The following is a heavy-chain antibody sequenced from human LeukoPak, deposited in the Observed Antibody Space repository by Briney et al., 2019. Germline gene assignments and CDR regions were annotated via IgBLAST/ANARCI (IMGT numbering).Heavy chain of an antibody. CDR2: ISSSGSTI. J-gene: IGHJ5*02. V-gene: IGHV3-48*03. CDR1: GFTFSSYE. Sequence: PGGSLRLSCAASGFTFSSYEMNWVRQAPGKGLEWVSYISSSGSTIYYADSVKGRFTISRDNAKNSLYLQMNSLRAEDTAVYYRARDIRCSGGSCYTSNWFDPWGQGTLVTVSS. D-gene: IGHD2-15*01. CDR3: ARDIRCSGGSCYTSNWFDP.